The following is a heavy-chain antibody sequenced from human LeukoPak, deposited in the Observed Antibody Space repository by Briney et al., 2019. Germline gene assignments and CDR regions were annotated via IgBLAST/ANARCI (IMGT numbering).Heavy chain of an antibody. V-gene: IGHV3-66*01. D-gene: IGHD3-22*01. CDR1: GFTVRTNY. CDR2: IYSGGTT. CDR3: ARGSQIGYYYDSSEGY. Sequence: PGGSLRLSRAASGFTVRTNYMSWVRQAPGKGLEWVSVIYSGGTTYYADSVKGRFTISRDNSKNTLYLQMNSLRAEDTAVYYCARGSQIGYYYDSSEGYWGQGTLVTVSS. J-gene: IGHJ4*02.